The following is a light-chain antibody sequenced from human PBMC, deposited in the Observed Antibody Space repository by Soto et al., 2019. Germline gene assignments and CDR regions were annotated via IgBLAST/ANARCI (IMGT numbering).Light chain of an antibody. J-gene: IGKJ1*01. Sequence: DIVMTQSPLSLPVTPGEPASISCRSSQSLLHSNGYNYLDWYLQKPGQSPQLLIYLGSNRASGVPDRFRGSGSGTDFTLNISRVEAEDVGVYYCMQALHTPWTFGQGTKVEIK. V-gene: IGKV2-28*01. CDR2: LGS. CDR1: QSLLHSNGYNY. CDR3: MQALHTPWT.